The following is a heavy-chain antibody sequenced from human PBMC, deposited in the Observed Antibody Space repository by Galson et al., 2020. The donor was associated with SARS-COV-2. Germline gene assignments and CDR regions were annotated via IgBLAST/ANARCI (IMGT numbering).Heavy chain of an antibody. CDR2: ISSSSSYI. CDR3: ATQSSDKYYYYYGMDV. J-gene: IGHJ6*02. CDR1: GFTFSSYS. D-gene: IGHD3-10*01. Sequence: NSGGSLRLSCAASGFTFSSYSMNWVRHAPGKGLEWVSSISSSSSYIYYADSVKGRFTISRDNAKNSLYLQMNSLRAEDTAVYYCATQSSDKYYYYYGMDVWGQGTTVTVSS. V-gene: IGHV3-21*01.